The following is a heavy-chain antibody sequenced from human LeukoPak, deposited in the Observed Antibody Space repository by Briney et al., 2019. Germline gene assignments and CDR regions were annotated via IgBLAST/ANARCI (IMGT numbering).Heavy chain of an antibody. CDR1: GFTFDDYG. Sequence: TGGSLRLSCAASGFTFDDYGMSWVRQAPGKGLEWVSGINWNGGSTGYADSVKGRFTISRDNAKNSLYLQMNSLRAEDTALYYCARDLILRCGGHCFSAFDIRGQGTMVTVSS. V-gene: IGHV3-20*04. CDR2: INWNGGST. CDR3: ARDLILRCGGHCFSAFDI. J-gene: IGHJ3*02. D-gene: IGHD2-21*01.